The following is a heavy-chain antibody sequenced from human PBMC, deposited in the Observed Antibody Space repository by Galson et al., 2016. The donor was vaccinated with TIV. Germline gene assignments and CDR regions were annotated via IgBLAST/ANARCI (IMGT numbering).Heavy chain of an antibody. CDR3: TTELGYCSGGYCYYFDY. CDR1: GFIFSNAW. CDR2: IKSNFDGGTT. J-gene: IGHJ4*02. D-gene: IGHD2-15*01. V-gene: IGHV3-15*01. Sequence: SLRLSCAASGFIFSNAWMSWVRQAPGKGLERVGRIKSNFDGGTTDYAEPVKGRFTISRHDSKNTLFLQMNRLKTEDTAVYYCTTELGYCSGGYCYYFDYWGQGTLVTVSS.